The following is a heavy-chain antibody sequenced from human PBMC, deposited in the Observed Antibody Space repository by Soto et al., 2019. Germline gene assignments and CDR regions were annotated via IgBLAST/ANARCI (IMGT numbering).Heavy chain of an antibody. D-gene: IGHD5-12*01. CDR3: AVQAEGYDAPFDY. Sequence: GGSLRLSCAASGFTFSRYSMTWVRQAPGKGLEWVSFIRGSGANTYYADSVKGRFTISRDNSKEMLYLQMNSLKAEDTAVYFCAVQAEGYDAPFDYWGQGTLVTVS. CDR2: IRGSGANT. J-gene: IGHJ4*02. CDR1: GFTFSRYS. V-gene: IGHV3-23*01.